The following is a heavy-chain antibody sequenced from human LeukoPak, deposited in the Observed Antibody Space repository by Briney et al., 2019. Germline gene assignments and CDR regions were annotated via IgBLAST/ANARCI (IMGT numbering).Heavy chain of an antibody. V-gene: IGHV3-30-3*01. CDR3: ARDTAVAGDTPDY. CDR2: ISYDGSNK. Sequence: RAGGSLRLSCAASGFTFSSYAMHWVRQAPGKGLEWVAVISYDGSNKYYADSVKGRFTISRDNSKNTLYLQMNSLRAEDTAVYYCARDTAVAGDTPDYWGQGTLVTVSS. D-gene: IGHD6-13*01. J-gene: IGHJ4*02. CDR1: GFTFSSYA.